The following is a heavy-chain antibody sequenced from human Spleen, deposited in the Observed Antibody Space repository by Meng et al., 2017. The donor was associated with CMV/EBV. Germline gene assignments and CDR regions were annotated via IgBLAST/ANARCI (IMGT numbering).Heavy chain of an antibody. J-gene: IGHJ5*02. V-gene: IGHV1-2*02. Sequence: ASVKVSCKASGYTFAGHNMQWVRQAPGQGLQWMGWINPNSGGTNYVDNFQGGVTMTRETSIPTAYMELSRLRSDDTAVYYCARVGYSSSWSGWFDPWGQGTLVTVSS. CDR2: INPNSGGT. CDR3: ARVGYSSSWSGWFDP. CDR1: GYTFAGHN. D-gene: IGHD6-13*01.